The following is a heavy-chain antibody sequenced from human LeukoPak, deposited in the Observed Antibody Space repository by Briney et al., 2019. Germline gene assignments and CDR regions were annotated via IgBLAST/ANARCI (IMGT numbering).Heavy chain of an antibody. Sequence: GGSLRLSCAASGFTFSSYSMNWVRQAPGKGLEWVSSISSSSSYIYYADSVKGRFTISRDNAKNSLYLQVNSLRAEDTAVYYCARDLITTYYYYGMDVWGQGTTVTVSS. V-gene: IGHV3-21*01. CDR3: ARDLITTYYYYGMDV. CDR2: ISSSSSYI. D-gene: IGHD3-3*01. CDR1: GFTFSSYS. J-gene: IGHJ6*02.